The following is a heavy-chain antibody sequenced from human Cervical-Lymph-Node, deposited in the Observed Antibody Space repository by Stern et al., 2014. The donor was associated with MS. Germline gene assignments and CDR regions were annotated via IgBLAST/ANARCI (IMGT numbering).Heavy chain of an antibody. J-gene: IGHJ4*02. CDR1: GYSFTIYY. CDR3: ARHVQGFDY. V-gene: IGHV5-51*01. Sequence: VQLVQSGAEVKKPGESLKISCKLSGYSFTIYYIAWVRQMPGKGLKWMGVIYPYDSDTTSSPSFQGQVTTSADKSITTAYLQWSSLRASDTAMYYCARHVQGFDYWGQGTLVTVSS. CDR2: IYPYDSDT.